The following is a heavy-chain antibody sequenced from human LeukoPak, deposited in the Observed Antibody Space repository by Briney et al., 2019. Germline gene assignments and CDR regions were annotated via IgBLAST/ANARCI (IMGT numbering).Heavy chain of an antibody. CDR3: ARDLRGLRFTPDAFDI. D-gene: IGHD3-3*01. Sequence: ASVKVSCKASGYTFTSYGISWVRQAPGQGLEWMGWISAYNGNTNYAQKLQGRVTMTTDTSTSTAYMELRSLRSDDTAVYYCARDLRGLRFTPDAFDIWGQGTMVTVSS. CDR1: GYTFTSYG. V-gene: IGHV1-18*01. J-gene: IGHJ3*02. CDR2: ISAYNGNT.